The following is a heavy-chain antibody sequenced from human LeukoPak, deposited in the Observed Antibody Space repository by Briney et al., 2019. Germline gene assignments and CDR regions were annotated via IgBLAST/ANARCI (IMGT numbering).Heavy chain of an antibody. D-gene: IGHD3-22*01. V-gene: IGHV1-2*04. CDR1: GYTFTGYY. J-gene: IGHJ4*02. CDR2: INPNSGGT. Sequence: ASVKVSCKASGYTFTGYYMHWVRQAPGQGLEWVGWINPNSGGTNYAQKFQGWVTMTRDTSISTAYMELSRLRSDDTAVYYCARTSYYYDSSGYSPHFDYWGQGTLVTVSS. CDR3: ARTSYYYDSSGYSPHFDY.